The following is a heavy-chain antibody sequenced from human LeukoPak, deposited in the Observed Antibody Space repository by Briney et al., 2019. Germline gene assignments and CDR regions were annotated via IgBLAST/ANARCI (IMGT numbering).Heavy chain of an antibody. CDR1: GYTFTSYG. CDR2: ISAYNGNT. Sequence: ASVKVSCKASGYTFTSYGISWVRQAPGQGLEWMGWISAYNGNTNYAQKLQGRVTMTTDTSTSTAYMELRSLRSDGTAVYYCARDLEQLPTRDYWGQGTLVTVSS. D-gene: IGHD6-13*01. J-gene: IGHJ4*02. CDR3: ARDLEQLPTRDY. V-gene: IGHV1-18*01.